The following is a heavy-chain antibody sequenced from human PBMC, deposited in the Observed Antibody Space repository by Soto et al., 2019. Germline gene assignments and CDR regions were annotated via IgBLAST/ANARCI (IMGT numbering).Heavy chain of an antibody. D-gene: IGHD3-16*01. CDR2: VNSDGDTT. CDR3: ASNYAYAEGYYFYGINV. V-gene: IGHV3-74*01. J-gene: IGHJ6*02. Sequence: GGALRLSCAASGFTFRFYWMHWVHQAPGKGLVWVSRVNSDGDTTYYADSVKGRFTFSRDNAKNTLHLQMNSLGAEDTAVYYCASNYAYAEGYYFYGINVWGQGTTVTVSS. CDR1: GFTFRFYW.